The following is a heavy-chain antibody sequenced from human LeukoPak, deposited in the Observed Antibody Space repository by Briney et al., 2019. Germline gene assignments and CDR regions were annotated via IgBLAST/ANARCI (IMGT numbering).Heavy chain of an antibody. Sequence: GGSLRLSCAASGFTFSDSYMTWIRQAPGKGLECVSYISNSGSSTYYADSVKGRFTTSRDNAKSSLYLQMNSLRAEDTAVYYCARAYSSGWPNNWFDPWGQGTLVTVSS. CDR1: GFTFSDSY. D-gene: IGHD6-19*01. V-gene: IGHV3-11*01. CDR3: ARAYSSGWPNNWFDP. CDR2: ISNSGSST. J-gene: IGHJ5*02.